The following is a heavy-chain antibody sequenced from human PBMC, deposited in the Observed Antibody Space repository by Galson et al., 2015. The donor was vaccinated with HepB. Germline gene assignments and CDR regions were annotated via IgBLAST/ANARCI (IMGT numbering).Heavy chain of an antibody. V-gene: IGHV3-53*05. Sequence: SLRLSCAVSGITVRGNYMTWVRQAPGKGLEWVSLIYSGGNTYYADSVKGRFTISRDYSKNTLFLQMNSLRAEDTALYYCARGASSWDYWGQGTLVTVFS. J-gene: IGHJ4*02. CDR3: ARGASSWDY. D-gene: IGHD6-13*01. CDR1: GITVRGNY. CDR2: IYSGGNT.